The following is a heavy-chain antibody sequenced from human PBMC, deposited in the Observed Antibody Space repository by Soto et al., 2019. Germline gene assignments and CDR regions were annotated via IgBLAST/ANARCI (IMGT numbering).Heavy chain of an antibody. D-gene: IGHD6-19*01. CDR3: AKDGISSGLGDY. V-gene: IGHV3-23*01. J-gene: IGHJ4*02. CDR1: GFTCSSYP. Sequence: EVQLLESGGGLVQPGGSLRLSCAASGFTCSSYPMSWVRQAPGKGVEWILGISGSGGRTFYADSVKGRFAISGDNSKNTVYLQMNSLRAEDTAVYNCAKDGISSGLGDYWGQGTLVTVSS. CDR2: ISGSGGRT.